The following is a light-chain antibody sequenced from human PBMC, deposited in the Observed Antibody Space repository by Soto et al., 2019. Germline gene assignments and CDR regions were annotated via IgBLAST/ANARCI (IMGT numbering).Light chain of an antibody. CDR2: GAS. CDR1: QSIYNNY. Sequence: EIVLTQSPGTLSLSAGGGATLSCTTSQSIYNNYVAWYQPRPGQAPRLLIHGASSRATGIPDRFSGSGSGTDFTLTISKLEPEDFAVYYCQQYCCVPLTFGGGTKVEL. V-gene: IGKV3-20*01. J-gene: IGKJ4*01. CDR3: QQYCCVPLT.